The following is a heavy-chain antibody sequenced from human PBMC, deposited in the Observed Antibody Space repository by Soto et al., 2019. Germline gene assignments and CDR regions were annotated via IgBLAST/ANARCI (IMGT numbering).Heavy chain of an antibody. CDR1: GFTFSSYG. D-gene: IGHD6-25*01. V-gene: IGHV3-33*01. CDR3: ARDGGSGDAFDI. Sequence: QVQLVESVGGVVQPGRSLRLSCAASGFTFSSYGMHWVRQAPGKGLEWVAVIWYDGSNKYYADSVKGRFTISRDNSKNTLYLQMNSLRAEDTAVYYCARDGGSGDAFDIWGQGTMVTVSS. J-gene: IGHJ3*02. CDR2: IWYDGSNK.